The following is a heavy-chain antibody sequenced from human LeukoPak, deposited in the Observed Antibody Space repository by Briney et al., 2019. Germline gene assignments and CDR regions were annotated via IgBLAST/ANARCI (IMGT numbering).Heavy chain of an antibody. CDR1: GGSISSYY. CDR2: IYYSGST. D-gene: IGHD4-17*01. J-gene: IGHJ4*02. V-gene: IGHV4-59*01. Sequence: KASETLSLTCTVSGGSISSYYWSWIRQPPGKGLEWFGYIYYSGSTNYNPSLKSRVTISVDTSKNQFSLKLSSVTAADTAVYYCARDLYGAFDYWGQGTLVTVSS. CDR3: ARDLYGAFDY.